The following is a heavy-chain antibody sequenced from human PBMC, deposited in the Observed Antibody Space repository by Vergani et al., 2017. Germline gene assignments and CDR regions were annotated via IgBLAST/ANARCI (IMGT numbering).Heavy chain of an antibody. CDR2: INNNGGST. CDR1: GFTFNSYA. Sequence: QLLESGGGLIQPGGSLRLSCAASGFTFNSYAMTWVRQAPGKGLEWVSGINNNGGSTYYADSVKSRFTISRNKSKNTLYLQMTDLRAEDTATYYGAKVCGTTSCPYWGGSFDVLGHGTMVTVSS. V-gene: IGHV3-23*01. J-gene: IGHJ3*01. D-gene: IGHD2-2*01. CDR3: AKVCGTTSCPYWGGSFDV.